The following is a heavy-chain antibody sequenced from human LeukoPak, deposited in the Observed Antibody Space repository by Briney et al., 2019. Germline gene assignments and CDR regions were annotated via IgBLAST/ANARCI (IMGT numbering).Heavy chain of an antibody. CDR2: ISYDGSNK. CDR3: ARAPGPFLEWLSN. J-gene: IGHJ4*02. V-gene: IGHV3-30*04. D-gene: IGHD3-3*02. CDR1: GFTFSSYA. Sequence: QTGGSLRLACAASGFTFSSYAMHWVRQAPGKGLEWVAVISYDGSNKYYADSVKGRFTISRDNSKNTLYLQMNSLRAEDTAVDYCARAPGPFLEWLSNWGQGTLVTVSS.